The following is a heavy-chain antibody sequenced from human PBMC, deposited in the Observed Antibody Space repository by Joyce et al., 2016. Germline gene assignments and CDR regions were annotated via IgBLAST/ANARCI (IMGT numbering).Heavy chain of an antibody. V-gene: IGHV3-23*04. CDR1: QTRSNNYV. CDR3: ARAMTVVVAYTLRDGFDV. Sequence: EMQLEESGGPLVHPGGSLSLSCNVSQTRSNNYVMAWFRQALESGLEWVSARGSSGVGRYYADSVKGRFTVSRDNSKNMMYLQMTSLQIEDTAIYYCARAMTVVVAYTLRDGFDVWGQGTMVAVSS. J-gene: IGHJ3*01. CDR2: RGSSGVGR. D-gene: IGHD2-15*01.